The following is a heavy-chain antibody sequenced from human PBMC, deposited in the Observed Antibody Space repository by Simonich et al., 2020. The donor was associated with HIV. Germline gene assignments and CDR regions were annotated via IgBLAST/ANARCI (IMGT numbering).Heavy chain of an antibody. V-gene: IGHV3-48*03. CDR2: MSSSGSTI. CDR1: GFTFSSYE. Sequence: EVQLVESGGGLVQPGGSLRLSCAASGFTFSSYEMNWVRQAQGKGLEWVSYMSSSGSTIYYADSVKGRFTISRDNAKNSLYLQMNSLRAEDTAVYYCARVGSSSGWDYWGQGTLVTVSS. CDR3: ARVGSSSGWDY. D-gene: IGHD6-6*01. J-gene: IGHJ4*02.